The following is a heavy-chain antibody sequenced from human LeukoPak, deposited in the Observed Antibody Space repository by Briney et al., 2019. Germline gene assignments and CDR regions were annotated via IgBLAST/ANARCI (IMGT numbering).Heavy chain of an antibody. J-gene: IGHJ4*02. D-gene: IGHD3-10*01. CDR3: ARRILWFGELWSSDY. CDR2: INHSGST. V-gene: IGHV4-34*01. Sequence: PSETLSLTCAVYGGSFSGYYWSWIRQPPGKGLEWIGEINHSGSTNYNPSLKSRVTISVDTSKNQFSLELSSVTAADTAVYYCARRILWFGELWSSDYWGQGTLVTVSS. CDR1: GGSFSGYY.